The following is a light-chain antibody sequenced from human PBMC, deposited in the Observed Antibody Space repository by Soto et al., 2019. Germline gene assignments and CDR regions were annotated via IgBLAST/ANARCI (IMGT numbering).Light chain of an antibody. CDR1: SGHNSYA. Sequence: QSVLTQPPSASASLGASVKLTCTLSSGHNSYAIAWHQQQPEKGPRYLMKLNSDGSHSKGDGIPDRFSGSSSGAERYLTISSLQSGDEADYYCQTWSTDIRVFGGGTKVTVL. CDR2: LNSDGSH. J-gene: IGLJ3*02. CDR3: QTWSTDIRV. V-gene: IGLV4-69*01.